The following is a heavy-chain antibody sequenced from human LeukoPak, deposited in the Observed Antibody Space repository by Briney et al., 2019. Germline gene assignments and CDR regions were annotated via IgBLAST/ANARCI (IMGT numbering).Heavy chain of an antibody. CDR3: AKYGGSYFDY. CDR1: GFTFTNYA. CDR2: ISASGGST. J-gene: IGHJ4*02. V-gene: IGHV3-23*01. Sequence: PGGSLRLSCAASGFTFTNYAMSWVRRAPGKGLEWVSKISASGGSTSYADSVKGRFTISRDSSENTLYLQMNSLRAEDTAIYYCAKYGGSYFDYWGQGTLVTVSS. D-gene: IGHD3-16*01.